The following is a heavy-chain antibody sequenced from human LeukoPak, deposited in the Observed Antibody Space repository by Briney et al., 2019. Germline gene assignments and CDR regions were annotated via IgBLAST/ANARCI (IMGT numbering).Heavy chain of an antibody. V-gene: IGHV1-69*02. Sequence: GSPVKVSCKASGGTFSSYTISWVRQAPGQGLEWMGRIIPILGIANYAQKFQGRVTITADKSTSTAYMELSSLRSEDTAVYYCARARFEGSCSGGSCYSGPDYWGQGTLVTVSS. CDR2: IIPILGIA. CDR1: GGTFSSYT. CDR3: ARARFEGSCSGGSCYSGPDY. D-gene: IGHD2-15*01. J-gene: IGHJ4*02.